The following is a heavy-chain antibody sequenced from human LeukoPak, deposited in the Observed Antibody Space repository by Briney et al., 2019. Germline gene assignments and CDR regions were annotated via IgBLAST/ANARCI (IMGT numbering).Heavy chain of an antibody. Sequence: SETLSLTCTVSGGSISDSSYYWGWIRQPPGKGLEWIGSTYYSGSTYYNPSLKSRVTISVDTSKNQFSLKLSSVTAADTAVYYCARTDSSGYYHLFDYWGQGTLVTVSS. D-gene: IGHD3-22*01. CDR3: ARTDSSGYYHLFDY. CDR1: GGSISDSSYY. J-gene: IGHJ4*02. V-gene: IGHV4-39*01. CDR2: TYYSGST.